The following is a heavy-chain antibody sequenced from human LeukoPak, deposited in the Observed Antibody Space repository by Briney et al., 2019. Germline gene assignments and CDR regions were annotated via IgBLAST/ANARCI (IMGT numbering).Heavy chain of an antibody. Sequence: SETLSLTCIVSGGSISNSNYYWGWIRQPPGKGLEWIGSIYYSGRTYYNPSLKSRVTISVDTSKNQFSLKLNSVTATDTAVYYCAKRLNYWFDPWGREPWSPSPQ. CDR3: AKRLNYWFDP. CDR1: GGSISNSNYY. CDR2: IYYSGRT. J-gene: IGHJ5*02. D-gene: IGHD5-24*01. V-gene: IGHV4-39*01.